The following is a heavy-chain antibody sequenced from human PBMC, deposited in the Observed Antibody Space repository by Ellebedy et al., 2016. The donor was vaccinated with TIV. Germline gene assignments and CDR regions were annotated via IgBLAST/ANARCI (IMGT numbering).Heavy chain of an antibody. Sequence: GGSLRLSCVASGPTFSKSAMYWARQAPGKGLGWVAVISYDGSNKYYADSVKGRFTLSRDNSKNTLYLQMNSLRAEDPAMYFCAREGTYYGSGSHYNHFGSWGQGTLVTVSS. D-gene: IGHD3-10*01. V-gene: IGHV3-30-3*01. CDR1: GPTFSKSA. J-gene: IGHJ4*02. CDR2: ISYDGSNK. CDR3: AREGTYYGSGSHYNHFGS.